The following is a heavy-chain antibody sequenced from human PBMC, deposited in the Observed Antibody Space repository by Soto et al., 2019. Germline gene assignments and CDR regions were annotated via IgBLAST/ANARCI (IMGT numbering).Heavy chain of an antibody. Sequence: SVKVSCKASGGTFSSYAISWVRQAPGQGLEWMGGIIPIFGTANYAQKFQGRVTITADESTSTAHMELSSLRSEDTAVYYFASPTASIAVAGTWFDYWGQGTLVTVSS. CDR3: ASPTASIAVAGTWFDY. J-gene: IGHJ4*02. CDR1: GGTFSSYA. V-gene: IGHV1-69*13. D-gene: IGHD6-19*01. CDR2: IIPIFGTA.